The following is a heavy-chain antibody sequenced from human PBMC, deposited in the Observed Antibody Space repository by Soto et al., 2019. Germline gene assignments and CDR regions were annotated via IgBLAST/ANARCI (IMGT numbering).Heavy chain of an antibody. D-gene: IGHD6-13*01. CDR3: ASGGWGSSWYEGGSRIDY. Sequence: EVQLVESGGGLVQPGGSLRLSCAASGFTFSNYDMHWVRQVTGKGLEWVSAIGAAGDTYYPDSVKGRFTISRENAKNSLYLQMNSLSAEDTAVYYCASGGWGSSWYEGGSRIDYWGQGALVTVSS. CDR1: GFTFSNYD. CDR2: IGAAGDT. J-gene: IGHJ4*02. V-gene: IGHV3-13*01.